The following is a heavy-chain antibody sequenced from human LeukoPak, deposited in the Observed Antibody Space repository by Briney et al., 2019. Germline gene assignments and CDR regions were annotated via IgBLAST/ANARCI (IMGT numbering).Heavy chain of an antibody. CDR3: ARYTVPFCGGDCSSQFLDY. J-gene: IGHJ4*02. CDR1: GFTFSAFW. D-gene: IGHD2-21*01. V-gene: IGHV3-7*01. Sequence: PGGSLRLSCAASGFTFSAFWMSWVRQAPGKGLEWVGNIKEDGSERHYVDSVKGRFTISRDNAENSLYLQMSSLRVEDTAVYYCARYTVPFCGGDCSSQFLDYWRQGALVTVSP. CDR2: IKEDGSER.